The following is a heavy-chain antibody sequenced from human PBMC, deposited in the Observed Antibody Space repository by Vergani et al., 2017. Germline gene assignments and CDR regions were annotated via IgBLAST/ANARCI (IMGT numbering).Heavy chain of an antibody. Sequence: QVQLVQSGAEVKKPGASVKVSCKASGYTFTSYGISWVRQAPGQGLEWMGWINPNSGGTNYAQKFQGRVTMTRDTSISTAYMELSRLRSDDTAVYYCARGYYSSTSSCPPRPGSYWGQGTLVTVSS. D-gene: IGHD2-2*01. J-gene: IGHJ4*02. CDR1: GYTFTSYG. V-gene: IGHV1-2*02. CDR3: ARGYYSSTSSCPPRPGSY. CDR2: INPNSGGT.